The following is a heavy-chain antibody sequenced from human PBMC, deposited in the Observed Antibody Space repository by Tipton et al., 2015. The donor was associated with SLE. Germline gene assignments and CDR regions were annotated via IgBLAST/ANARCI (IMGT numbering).Heavy chain of an antibody. CDR1: GFTFSSYE. V-gene: IGHV3-48*03. CDR3: ASDRRRLGVLWDAFDI. J-gene: IGHJ3*02. D-gene: IGHD2-8*01. Sequence: SLRLSCAASGFTFSSYEMNWVRQAPGKGLEWVSYISSSGSYIYYADSVKGRFTISRDNAKNSLYLQMNSLRAEDTAVYYCASDRRRLGVLWDAFDIWGQGTMVTVSS. CDR2: ISSSGSYI.